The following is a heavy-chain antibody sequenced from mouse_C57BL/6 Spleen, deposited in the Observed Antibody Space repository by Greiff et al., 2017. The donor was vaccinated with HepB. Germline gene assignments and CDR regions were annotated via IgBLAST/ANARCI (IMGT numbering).Heavy chain of an antibody. J-gene: IGHJ1*03. V-gene: IGHV1-61*01. D-gene: IGHD2-1*01. CDR1: GYTFTSYW. Sequence: VQLQQPGAELVRPGSSVKLSCKASGYTFTSYWMDWVKQRPGQGLEWIGNIYPSDSETHYNQKFKDKATLTVDKSSSTAYMQLSSLTSEDSAVYYCAKLPGGYFDVWGTGITVTVSS. CDR2: IYPSDSET. CDR3: AKLPGGYFDV.